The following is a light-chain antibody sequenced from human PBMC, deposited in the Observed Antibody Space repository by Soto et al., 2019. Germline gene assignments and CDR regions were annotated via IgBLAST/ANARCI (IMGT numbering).Light chain of an antibody. Sequence: EIVLTQSPGTLSLSPGERATLSCRASQSVSSFLVWYQQKLGQAPRLLIYGASSRATGIPDRFSGSGSGTDFTLTISRLEPEDFAVYYCQQYDSSPITFGQGTRLEIK. V-gene: IGKV3-20*01. CDR2: GAS. J-gene: IGKJ5*01. CDR1: QSVSSF. CDR3: QQYDSSPIT.